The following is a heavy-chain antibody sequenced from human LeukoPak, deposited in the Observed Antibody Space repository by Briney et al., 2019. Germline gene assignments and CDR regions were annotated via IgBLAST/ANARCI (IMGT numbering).Heavy chain of an antibody. V-gene: IGHV3-7*01. CDR3: ARPLGRIAAALNY. J-gene: IGHJ4*02. Sequence: GGSLRLSCAASGFTFSSYWMSWVRQAPGKGLEWVANIKQDGSEKYYVDSVKGRFTISRDNAKSSLYLQMNSLRAEDTAVYYCARPLGRIAAALNYWGQGTLVTVSS. CDR1: GFTFSSYW. D-gene: IGHD6-13*01. CDR2: IKQDGSEK.